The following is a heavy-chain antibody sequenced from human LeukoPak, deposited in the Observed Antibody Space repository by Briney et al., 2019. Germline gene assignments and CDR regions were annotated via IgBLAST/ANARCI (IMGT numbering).Heavy chain of an antibody. V-gene: IGHV1-46*01. J-gene: IGHJ6*02. CDR1: GYTXTTYY. D-gene: IGHD2-15*01. CDR2: IKPSDGTT. Sequence: ASVKVSCKASGYTXTTYYIHGVRQAPGQGPEWMGLIKPSDGTTIYAHNFQGRVTMTRDTSTSTVYMELSSLRSEDTAVYYCARDKWDCSGGSCYSLYYGMDVWGQGTLVTVSS. CDR3: ARDKWDCSGGSCYSLYYGMDV.